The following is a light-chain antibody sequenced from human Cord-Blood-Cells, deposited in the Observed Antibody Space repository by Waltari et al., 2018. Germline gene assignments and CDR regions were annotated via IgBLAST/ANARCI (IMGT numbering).Light chain of an antibody. V-gene: IGKV1-27*01. Sequence: IQLTQSPSSLSASLGDRVTITCRASQGISNYLAWYQQTPGKVPKLLIYAASTLQSGVPSRFSGSGSGTDFTITINSLQPEDVATYYCQKYNSAPPFTFGPGTKVDIK. CDR3: QKYNSAPPFT. CDR1: QGISNY. CDR2: AAS. J-gene: IGKJ3*01.